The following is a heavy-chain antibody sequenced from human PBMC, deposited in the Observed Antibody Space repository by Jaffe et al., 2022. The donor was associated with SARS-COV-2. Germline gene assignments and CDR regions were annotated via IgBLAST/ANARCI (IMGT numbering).Heavy chain of an antibody. V-gene: IGHV3-43*02. CDR2: ISGDGGST. CDR3: AKDGGGVLTPHYYYYGMDV. J-gene: IGHJ6*02. D-gene: IGHD3-16*01. CDR1: GFTFDDYA. Sequence: EVQLVESGGGVVQPGGSLRLSCAASGFTFDDYAMHWVRQAPGKGLEWVSLISGDGGSTYYADSVKGRFTISRDNSKNSLYLQMNSLRTEDTALYYCAKDGGGVLTPHYYYYGMDVWGQGTTVTVSS.